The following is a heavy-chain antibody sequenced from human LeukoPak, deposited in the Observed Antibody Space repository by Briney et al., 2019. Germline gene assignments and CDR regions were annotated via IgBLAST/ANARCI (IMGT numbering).Heavy chain of an antibody. V-gene: IGHV4-34*01. Sequence: SETLSLTCAVYGGSFSGYYWSWIRQPPGKGLEWIGEINHSGSTNYNPSLKSRVTISVDTSKSQFSLKLSSVTAADTAVYYCARRTVVVPAAVRGFDYWDQGTLVTVSS. D-gene: IGHD2-2*01. CDR2: INHSGST. CDR1: GGSFSGYY. CDR3: ARRTVVVPAAVRGFDY. J-gene: IGHJ4*02.